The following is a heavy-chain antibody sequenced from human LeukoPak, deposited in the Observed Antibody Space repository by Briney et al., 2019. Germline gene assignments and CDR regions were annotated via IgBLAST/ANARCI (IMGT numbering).Heavy chain of an antibody. J-gene: IGHJ5*01. V-gene: IGHV4-59*01. CDR3: ARGYSSSWYDS. CDR1: GGSISSYY. CDR2: IYYSGST. D-gene: IGHD6-13*01. Sequence: SETLSLTCTVSGGSISSYYWSWIRQPPGKGLEGIGSIYYSGSTNYNPSLKSRVTISLDTSKNQFSLKLSSVTAADTAVYYCARGYSSSWYDSWGQGTLVTVSS.